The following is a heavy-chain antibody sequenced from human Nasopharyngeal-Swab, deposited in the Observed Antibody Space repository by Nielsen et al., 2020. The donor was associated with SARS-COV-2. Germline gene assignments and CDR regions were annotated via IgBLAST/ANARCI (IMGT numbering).Heavy chain of an antibody. CDR2: ISGSGGST. Sequence: GESLKISCAASGFTFSSYAMSWVRQAPGKGLEWVSAISGSGGSTFYADSVKGRFTISRDNSKNTLYLQMNSLRADDTAVYYCADPPFSEYWGQGTLVTVSS. J-gene: IGHJ4*02. CDR1: GFTFSSYA. V-gene: IGHV3-23*01. CDR3: ADPPFSEY.